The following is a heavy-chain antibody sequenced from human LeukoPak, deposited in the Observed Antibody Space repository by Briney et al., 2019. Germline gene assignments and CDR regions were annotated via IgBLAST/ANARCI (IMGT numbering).Heavy chain of an antibody. J-gene: IGHJ4*02. D-gene: IGHD2-8*01. V-gene: IGHV3-21*01. CDR1: GFTFSSYS. CDR3: ARVTVANGFPVTDY. CDR2: ISSSSSYI. Sequence: GGSLRLSCAASGFTFSSYSMNWVRQAPGKGLEWVSSISSSSSYIYYADSVKGRFTISRDNAKNSLYLQMNSLRAEDTAVYYCARVTVANGFPVTDYWGQGTLVTVSS.